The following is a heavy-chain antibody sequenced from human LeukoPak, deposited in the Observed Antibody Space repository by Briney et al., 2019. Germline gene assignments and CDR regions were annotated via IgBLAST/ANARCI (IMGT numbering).Heavy chain of an antibody. CDR2: ISGSGGST. CDR1: GFTFSNYA. D-gene: IGHD1-26*01. V-gene: IGHV3-23*01. Sequence: GGSLRLSCAASGFTFSNYAMSWVRQAPGKGLECVSVISGSGGSTYYADSVTGRFTISRDNSKNTLYLQMNSLRAEDTAVYYCARPHFSGSPSYLSGYFYYYMDVWGKGTTVTVSS. J-gene: IGHJ6*03. CDR3: ARPHFSGSPSYLSGYFYYYMDV.